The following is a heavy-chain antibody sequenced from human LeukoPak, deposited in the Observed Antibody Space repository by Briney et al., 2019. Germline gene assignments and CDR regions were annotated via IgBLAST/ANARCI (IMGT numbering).Heavy chain of an antibody. CDR1: GGSISSSSYY. CDR2: IYYSGST. J-gene: IGHJ4*02. CDR3: ARHPALRYGPSYYFDY. V-gene: IGHV4-39*01. Sequence: SETLSLTCTVSGGSISSSSYYWGWIRQPPGKGLEWIGSIYYSGSTYYNPSLKSRVTISVDTSKNQFSLKLSSVTAADTAVYYCARHPALRYGPSYYFDYWGQGTLVTVSS. D-gene: IGHD1-14*01.